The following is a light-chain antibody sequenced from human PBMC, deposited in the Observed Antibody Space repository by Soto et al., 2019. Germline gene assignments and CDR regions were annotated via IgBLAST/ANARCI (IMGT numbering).Light chain of an antibody. Sequence: QSVLTQPPSASGTPGQRVTISCSGSSSNIGSNTVNWYQHLPGTAPKLLIYTNNQRPSGVPDRFSGSRSGTSASLAVSGLQSEVEADYYCAAWDDSLNGGVFGGGTQLTVL. J-gene: IGLJ3*02. CDR2: TNN. CDR1: SSNIGSNT. CDR3: AAWDDSLNGGV. V-gene: IGLV1-44*01.